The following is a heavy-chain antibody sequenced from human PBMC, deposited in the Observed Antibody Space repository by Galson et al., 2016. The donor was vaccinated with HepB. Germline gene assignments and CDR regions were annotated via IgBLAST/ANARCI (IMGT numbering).Heavy chain of an antibody. CDR3: AKVSLYRGYDQRTFDY. D-gene: IGHD5-12*01. CDR1: GFTFSTYAM. V-gene: IGHV4-4*02. Sequence: SLRLSCAASGFTFSTYAMSWVRQAPGKGQEWIGEIYHRGNTDYNPSLKNRVTISIDKSKNQFSLNLTSVTAADTAVYYCAKVSLYRGYDQRTFDYWGQGTLVTVSS. CDR2: IYHRGNT. J-gene: IGHJ4*02.